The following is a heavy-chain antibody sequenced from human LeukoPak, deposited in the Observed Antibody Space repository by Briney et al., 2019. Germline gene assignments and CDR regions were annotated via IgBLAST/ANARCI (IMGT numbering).Heavy chain of an antibody. J-gene: IGHJ4*02. V-gene: IGHV4-34*01. Sequence: SETLSLTCAVYGGSFSGYYWSWIRQPPGKGLEWIGEINYSGSTNYNPSLKSRVTISVDTSKNQFSLKLSSVTAADTAVYYCARGGYSGYGGRFDYWGQGTLVTVSS. D-gene: IGHD5-12*01. CDR1: GGSFSGYY. CDR2: INYSGST. CDR3: ARGGYSGYGGRFDY.